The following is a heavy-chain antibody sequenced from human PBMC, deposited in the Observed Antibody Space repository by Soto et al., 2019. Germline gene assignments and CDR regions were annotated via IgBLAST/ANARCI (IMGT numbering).Heavy chain of an antibody. CDR3: VGDQKYFRVNGNWFGS. J-gene: IGHJ5*01. CDR1: GYTSADFG. Sequence: ASVKVSCKASGYTSADFGISWVRQAPGQGLEWMGWVSGNNGASNPAPKVQGRITMTLDTSTGVSYMALRSLRSDDTAIYYCVGDQKYFRVNGNWFGSWGQGTLVTVSS. V-gene: IGHV1-18*04. CDR2: VSGNNGAS. D-gene: IGHD2-2*01.